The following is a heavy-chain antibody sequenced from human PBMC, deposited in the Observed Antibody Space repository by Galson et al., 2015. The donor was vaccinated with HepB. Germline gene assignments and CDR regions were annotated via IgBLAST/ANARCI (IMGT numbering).Heavy chain of an antibody. CDR2: ISWNSGSI. V-gene: IGHV3-9*01. Sequence: SLRLSCAASGFTFDDYAMHWVRQAPGKGLEWVSGISWNSGSIGYADSVKGRFTISRDNAKNSLYLQMNSLRAEDTALYYCAKSTKSLRYFDCLSSENYSLDYWGQGTLVTVSS. J-gene: IGHJ4*02. CDR3: AKSTKSLRYFDCLSSENYSLDY. CDR1: GFTFDDYA. D-gene: IGHD3-9*01.